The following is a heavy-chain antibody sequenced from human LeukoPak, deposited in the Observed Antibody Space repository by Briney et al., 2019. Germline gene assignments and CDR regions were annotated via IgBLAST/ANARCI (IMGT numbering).Heavy chain of an antibody. V-gene: IGHV3-21*04. Sequence: PGGSLRLSCAASGFTFSSYSMNWVRQAPGKGLEWVSSISSSSSYIYYADSVKGRFTISRDNSKNTLYLQMNSLRAEDTAVYYCAKLHPVLRYFDWLDGTYYFDYWGQGTLVTVSS. D-gene: IGHD3-9*01. CDR1: GFTFSSYS. J-gene: IGHJ4*02. CDR2: ISSSSSYI. CDR3: AKLHPVLRYFDWLDGTYYFDY.